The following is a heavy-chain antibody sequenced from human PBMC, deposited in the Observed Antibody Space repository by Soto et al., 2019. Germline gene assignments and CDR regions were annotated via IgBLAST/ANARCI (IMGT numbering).Heavy chain of an antibody. CDR1: GFTFSSYS. CDR3: ARDFLWHLDV. J-gene: IGHJ6*02. D-gene: IGHD2-21*01. Sequence: PGGSLRLSCAASGFTFSSYSMNWVRQAPGKGLECISYIGINSDTTQYADSVKGRFTISRDNAKNSLYVQMNSLRVEDTAVYFCARDFLWHLDVWGQGTTVTVSS. V-gene: IGHV3-48*04. CDR2: IGINSDTT.